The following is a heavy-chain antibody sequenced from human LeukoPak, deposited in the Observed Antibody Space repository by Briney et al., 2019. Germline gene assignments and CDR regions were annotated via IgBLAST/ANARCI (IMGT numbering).Heavy chain of an antibody. V-gene: IGHV1-2*02. CDR3: AGKGAGHCYDASCMGSFDL. Sequence: ASVKVSCKASGYPFIDYYLHWVRQAPGQGLEWMGCINPNTGDTNSAQNFQGRVIMTRDTSITIAYMELSRLKSDDTALYYCAGKGAGHCYDASCMGSFDLWGQGTTVAVSS. D-gene: IGHD2-15*01. CDR1: GYPFIDYY. CDR2: INPNTGDT. J-gene: IGHJ3*01.